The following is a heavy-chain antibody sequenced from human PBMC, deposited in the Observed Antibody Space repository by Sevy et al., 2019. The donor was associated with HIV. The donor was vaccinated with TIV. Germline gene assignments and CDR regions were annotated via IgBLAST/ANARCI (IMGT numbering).Heavy chain of an antibody. V-gene: IGHV3-7*01. J-gene: IGHJ3*01. D-gene: IGHD5-12*01. CDR3: ARDSEMATTDALDV. Sequence: GGSLRLSCAASGFTFKYYWMSWVRQAPGKGLEWVANIKQDGSEKYYVDSVKGLFTISRDNAKNSLYLQMNSLGAVDTAVYYCARDSEMATTDALDVWGQGTTVTVSS. CDR2: IKQDGSEK. CDR1: GFTFKYYW.